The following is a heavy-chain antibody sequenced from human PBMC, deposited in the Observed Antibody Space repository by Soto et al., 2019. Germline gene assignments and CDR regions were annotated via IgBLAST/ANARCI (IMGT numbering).Heavy chain of an antibody. D-gene: IGHD3-22*01. V-gene: IGHV1-46*01. Sequence: ASVKVSCKASGYTFTSYYIHWVRQAPGQGLEWMGIIKPRSDTTTYAQKFQGRIAMTRDTSTSTIYMELSSLRSEDTAVYYCAGDSCYYDRHDYFFFAYWGQGTPVTVSS. J-gene: IGHJ4*02. CDR1: GYTFTSYY. CDR2: IKPRSDTT. CDR3: AGDSCYYDRHDYFFFAY.